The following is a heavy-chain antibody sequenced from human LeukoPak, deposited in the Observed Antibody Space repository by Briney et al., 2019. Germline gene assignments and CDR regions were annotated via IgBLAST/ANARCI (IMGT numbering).Heavy chain of an antibody. J-gene: IGHJ4*02. D-gene: IGHD2-2*02. V-gene: IGHV1-18*01. Sequence: ASVKVSCEASDYTFTSYGISWVRQAPGQGLEWMGWISTYNSHTNYAQKLQGRVTMTTDTSTSTAYMELRSLRSDDTAVYYCARDRGYCSSTSCYREYFDYWGQGTLVTVSS. CDR3: ARDRGYCSSTSCYREYFDY. CDR2: ISTYNSHT. CDR1: DYTFTSYG.